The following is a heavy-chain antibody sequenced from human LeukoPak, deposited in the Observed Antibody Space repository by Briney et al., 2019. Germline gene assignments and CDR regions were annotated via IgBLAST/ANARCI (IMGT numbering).Heavy chain of an antibody. Sequence: GGSLRLSCAASGFTFDDYAMHWVRHAPGKGLEWVSLISGDGGSTYYADSVKGRFTISRDNRKNSLYLQMNSLRTEDTALYYCAKDGQWLGYYYGMDVWGQGTTVTVSS. V-gene: IGHV3-43*02. CDR3: AKDGQWLGYYYGMDV. D-gene: IGHD6-19*01. CDR1: GFTFDDYA. CDR2: ISGDGGST. J-gene: IGHJ6*02.